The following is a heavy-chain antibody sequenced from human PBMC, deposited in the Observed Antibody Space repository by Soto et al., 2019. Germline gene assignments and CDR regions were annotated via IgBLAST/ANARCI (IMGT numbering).Heavy chain of an antibody. CDR1: GGSISSGGYS. Sequence: QLQLQESGSGLVKPSQTLSLTCAVSGGSISSGGYSWSWIRQPPGKGLEWIGYIYHSGSTYYNPSLKSRVTISEDRSKNQFSLKLSSVTAADTAVYYCARTVLITFGGVIAHPNWFDPWGQGTLVTVSS. D-gene: IGHD3-16*02. CDR2: IYHSGST. CDR3: ARTVLITFGGVIAHPNWFDP. J-gene: IGHJ5*02. V-gene: IGHV4-30-2*01.